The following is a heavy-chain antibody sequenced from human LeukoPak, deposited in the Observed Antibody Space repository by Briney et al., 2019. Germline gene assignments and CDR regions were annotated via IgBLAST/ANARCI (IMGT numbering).Heavy chain of an antibody. CDR1: GGSISSYY. CDR3: ARHIVVVVAATLRWYFDL. CDR2: IYTSGST. Sequence: KSSETLSLTCTVSGGSISSYYWSWIRQPAGKGLEWIGRIYTSGSTNYNPSLKSRVTMSVDTSKNQFSLKLSSVTAADTAVYYRARHIVVVVAATLRWYFDLWGRGTLVTVSS. D-gene: IGHD2-15*01. V-gene: IGHV4-4*07. J-gene: IGHJ2*01.